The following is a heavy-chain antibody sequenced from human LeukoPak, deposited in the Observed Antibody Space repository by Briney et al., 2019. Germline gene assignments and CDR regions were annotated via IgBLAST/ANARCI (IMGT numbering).Heavy chain of an antibody. V-gene: IGHV3-66*04. CDR3: AKPTGWGTEYYFDY. J-gene: IGHJ4*02. CDR2: IYAGGHT. D-gene: IGHD3-16*01. CDR1: GFTVSTNY. Sequence: GGSLRLSCAASGFTVSTNYMTWVRQAPGKGLEWVSVIYAGGHTHYADSVKGRFTISRDNSKNTLYLQMNSLRAEDTAVYYCAKPTGWGTEYYFDYWGQGTLVTVSS.